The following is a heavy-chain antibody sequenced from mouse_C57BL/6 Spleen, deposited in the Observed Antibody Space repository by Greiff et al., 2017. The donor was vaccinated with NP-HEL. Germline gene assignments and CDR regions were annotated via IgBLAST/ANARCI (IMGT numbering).Heavy chain of an antibody. V-gene: IGHV1-59*01. J-gene: IGHJ1*03. CDR1: GYTFTSYW. CDR2: IDPSDSYT. D-gene: IGHD1-1*01. Sequence: QVQLQQPGAELVRPGTSVKLSCKASGYTFTSYWMHWVKQRPGQGLEWLGVIDPSDSYTNYNQKFKGKATLTVDTSSSTAYMQRSSLTSEDSAVYYCARGNYGSSYWYCDVWGTGTTVTVSS. CDR3: ARGNYGSSYWYCDV.